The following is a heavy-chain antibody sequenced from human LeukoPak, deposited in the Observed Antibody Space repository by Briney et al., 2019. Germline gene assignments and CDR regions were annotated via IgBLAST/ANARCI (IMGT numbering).Heavy chain of an antibody. CDR2: ISSSSSTI. CDR1: GFTFSSYX. Sequence: GGSLRLSCAASGFTFSSYXXXXXXQAPGKGLEXVSYISSSSSTIYYADSVKGRFTISRDNAKNSLYLQMNSLRDEDTAVYYCARGVGYSYPPRWFDPWGQGTLVSVSS. J-gene: IGHJ5*02. V-gene: IGHV3-48*02. CDR3: ARGVGYSYPPRWFDP. D-gene: IGHD5-18*01.